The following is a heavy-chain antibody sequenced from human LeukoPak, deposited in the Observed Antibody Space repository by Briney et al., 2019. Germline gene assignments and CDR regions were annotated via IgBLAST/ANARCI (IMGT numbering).Heavy chain of an antibody. CDR1: GGTFSSYA. V-gene: IGHV1-69*13. J-gene: IGHJ4*02. CDR3: AKHSSSWYGGIYYFDY. CDR2: IIPIFGTA. Sequence: SVKVSCKASGGTFSSYAISWVRQAPGQGLKWMGGIIPIFGTANYAQKFQGRVTITADESTSTAYMELSSLRSEDTAVYYCAKHSSSWYGGIYYFDYWGQGTLVTVSS. D-gene: IGHD6-13*01.